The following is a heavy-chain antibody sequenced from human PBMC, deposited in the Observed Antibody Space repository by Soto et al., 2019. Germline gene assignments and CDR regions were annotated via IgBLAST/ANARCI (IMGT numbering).Heavy chain of an antibody. J-gene: IGHJ5*02. D-gene: IGHD6-19*01. V-gene: IGHV1-2*04. CDR2: INPNSGGT. CDR1: GYTFTGYY. Sequence: ASVKVSCKASGYTFTGYYMHWVRQAPGQGLEWMGWINPNSGGTNYAQKFQGWVTMTRVTSISTAYMELSRLRSDDTAVYYCARGGDSSGWMWASHTNRYNWFDPWGQGTLVTVSS. CDR3: ARGGDSSGWMWASHTNRYNWFDP.